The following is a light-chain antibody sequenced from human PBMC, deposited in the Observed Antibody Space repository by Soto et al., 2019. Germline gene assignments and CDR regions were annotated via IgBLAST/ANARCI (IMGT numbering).Light chain of an antibody. CDR1: SSNIGAGYD. J-gene: IGLJ2*01. Sequence: QSVLTQPPSVSGAPGQTVTISCTGSSSNIGAGYDVHWYQQLPGTASKLLIYGNSNRPSGVPDRFSGSKSGTSASLAITGLQADDEADYYCQSYDSSLSGVVFGGGTKVTVL. CDR3: QSYDSSLSGVV. V-gene: IGLV1-40*01. CDR2: GNS.